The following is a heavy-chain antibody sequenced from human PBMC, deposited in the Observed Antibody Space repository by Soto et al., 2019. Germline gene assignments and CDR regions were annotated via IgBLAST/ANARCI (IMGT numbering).Heavy chain of an antibody. V-gene: IGHV3-23*01. Sequence: HPGGSLRLSCAASGFTFTTYAMGWVRQAPGKGLQWVSAISGSGTSKYYADSVKGRFTISRDNAKNSLYLQMNSLRAEDTAVYYCARMSSSISPGCWGQGTLVTVSS. CDR2: ISGSGTSK. J-gene: IGHJ4*02. CDR1: GFTFTTYA. CDR3: ARMSSSISPGC. D-gene: IGHD2-2*01.